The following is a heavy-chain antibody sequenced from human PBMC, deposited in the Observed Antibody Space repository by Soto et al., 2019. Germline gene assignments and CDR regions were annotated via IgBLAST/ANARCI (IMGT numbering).Heavy chain of an antibody. CDR2: IYWDDDK. Sequence: QITLKESGPTLVKPTQTLTLTCTFSGFSLSSTRMAVGWIRQPPRKALEWLALIYWDDDKRYSPFLKSRLTITKDTSKTQVVLTMSYMDPVDTARYYCAHIVVAGLGYYFDYWGQGTLVTVSS. D-gene: IGHD6-19*01. CDR1: GFSLSSTRMA. V-gene: IGHV2-5*02. CDR3: AHIVVAGLGYYFDY. J-gene: IGHJ4*02.